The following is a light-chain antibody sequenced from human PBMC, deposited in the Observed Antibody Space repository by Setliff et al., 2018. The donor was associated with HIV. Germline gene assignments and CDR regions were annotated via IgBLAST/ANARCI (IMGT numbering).Light chain of an antibody. V-gene: IGLV1-40*01. Sequence: QSALAQPPSVSGAPGQRVTISCTGSSSNIGAGYDVNWYRQFPGTAPKVLIYGDTNRPSGVPDRFSGSKSGTSASLAITGLQAEDEADYYCQSSDSGVRVFGGGTKLTVL. CDR1: SSNIGAGYD. CDR3: QSSDSGVRV. J-gene: IGLJ3*02. CDR2: GDT.